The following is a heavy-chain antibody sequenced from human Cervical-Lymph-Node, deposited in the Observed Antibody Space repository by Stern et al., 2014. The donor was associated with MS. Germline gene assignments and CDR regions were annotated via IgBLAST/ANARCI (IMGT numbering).Heavy chain of an antibody. Sequence: VQLLESGPGLVKPSGTLSLTCAVSGVSVSTTAYHWSCVRQPPGQGLEGIGHVLNGVTINYNPSLRSRVAISLDMSKNEVSLKLTSVTAADTAVYYCARGPDNRKLGYWGQGTLVSVSS. D-gene: IGHD1-14*01. CDR3: ARGPDNRKLGY. J-gene: IGHJ4*02. CDR2: VLNGVTI. CDR1: GVSVSTTAYH. V-gene: IGHV4-61*08.